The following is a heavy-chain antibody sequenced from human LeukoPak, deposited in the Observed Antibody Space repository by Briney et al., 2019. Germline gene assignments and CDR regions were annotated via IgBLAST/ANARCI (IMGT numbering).Heavy chain of an antibody. D-gene: IGHD2-2*01. CDR2: VSTTGYYI. CDR1: GFTFSGYS. CDR3: ARGGDCGTTSCYYLDF. V-gene: IGHV3-21*01. J-gene: IGHJ4*02. Sequence: PGGSLRLSCAASGFTFSGYSMNWVRQAPGKGLEWVSSVSTTGYYIYYADSVKGRFSISRDNAKNSLYLQMNSLRAEDTAVYYCARGGDCGTTSCYYLDFWGQGTRVTVSS.